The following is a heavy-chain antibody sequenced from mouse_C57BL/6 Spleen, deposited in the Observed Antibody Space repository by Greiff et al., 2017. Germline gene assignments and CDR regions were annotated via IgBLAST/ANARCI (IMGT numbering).Heavy chain of an antibody. CDR2: IDPSDSYT. V-gene: IGHV1-50*01. CDR3: ATSDFDY. CDR1: GYTFTSYW. J-gene: IGHJ2*01. Sequence: VQLQQPGAELVKPGTSVKLSCKASGYTFTSYWMPWVQQRPGQGLEWIGEIDPSDSYTNYNQKFKGKATLTVDTSSSTAYMQLSSLTSEDSAVYYCATSDFDYWGQGTTLTVSS.